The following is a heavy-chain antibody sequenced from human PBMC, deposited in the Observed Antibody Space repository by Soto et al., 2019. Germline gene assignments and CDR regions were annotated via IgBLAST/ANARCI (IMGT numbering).Heavy chain of an antibody. Sequence: GGSLRLCLAVSARTFGDSAARWVRNATGKWREWVFRSRSKAHSYLTAYAVAVEGRSSIPRDYSQKTTYLDMNFPKTQDAALSYCSRGGAIAVNDYWRQGTLVTVSS. CDR3: SRGGAIAVNDY. D-gene: IGHD3-16*01. J-gene: IGHJ4*02. CDR1: ARTFGDSA. CDR2: SRSKAHSYLT. V-gene: IGHV3-73*01.